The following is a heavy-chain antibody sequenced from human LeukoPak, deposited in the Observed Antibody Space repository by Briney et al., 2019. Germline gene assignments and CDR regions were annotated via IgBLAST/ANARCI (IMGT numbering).Heavy chain of an antibody. J-gene: IGHJ6*02. D-gene: IGHD3-3*01. V-gene: IGHV4-59*08. CDR1: GGSISSYY. Sequence: PSETLSLTCTVSGGSISSYYWSWIRQPPGKGLEWIGYIYYSGSTNYNPSLKSRVIISVGTSKNQFSLKLSSVTAADTAVYYCARHLYDFWSAYYYYYGMDVWGQGTTVTVSS. CDR3: ARHLYDFWSAYYYYYGMDV. CDR2: IYYSGST.